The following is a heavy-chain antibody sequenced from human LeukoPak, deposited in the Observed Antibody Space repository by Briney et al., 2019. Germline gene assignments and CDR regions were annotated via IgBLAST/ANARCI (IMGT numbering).Heavy chain of an antibody. CDR1: GGSISSRSFS. CDR2: IYYGGST. D-gene: IGHD4-17*01. V-gene: IGHV4-39*01. J-gene: IGHJ4*02. CDR3: ARYDTTVTITLDN. Sequence: SETLSLTCSVYGGSISSRSFSWGWIHQPPGKGLEWIGNIYYGGSTYYNPSLNSRVTISVDTSKDQLSLKLTSVTATDTAVYYCARYDTTVTITLDNWGQGTLVTVSS.